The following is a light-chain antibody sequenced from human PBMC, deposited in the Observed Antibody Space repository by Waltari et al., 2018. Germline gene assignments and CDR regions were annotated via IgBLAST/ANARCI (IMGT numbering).Light chain of an antibody. CDR3: QQYGSSPPLFT. Sequence: EIVLTQSPGTLSLSPGERATLPCRASPRVSGRFVAWYQQKPGQAPRLLINGVSSRATGIPDRFSGSGSGTDFTLTISRLEPEDFAVYYCQQYGSSPPLFTFGPGTKVDIK. CDR1: PRVSGRF. J-gene: IGKJ3*01. V-gene: IGKV3-20*01. CDR2: GVS.